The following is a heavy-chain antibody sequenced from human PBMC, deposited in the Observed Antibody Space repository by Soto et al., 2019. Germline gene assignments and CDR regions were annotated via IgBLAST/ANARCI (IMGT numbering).Heavy chain of an antibody. V-gene: IGHV3-15*01. D-gene: IGHD3-9*01. CDR3: TTEDDILTGYKYYFDY. CDR2: IKSKTDGGTT. J-gene: IGHJ4*02. Sequence: PGGSLRLSCAASGFTFSNAWMSWVRQAPGKGLEWVGRIKSKTDGGTTDYAAPVKGRFTISRDDSKNTLYLQMNSLKTEDTAVYYCTTEDDILTGYKYYFDYWGQGTLVTVSS. CDR1: GFTFSNAW.